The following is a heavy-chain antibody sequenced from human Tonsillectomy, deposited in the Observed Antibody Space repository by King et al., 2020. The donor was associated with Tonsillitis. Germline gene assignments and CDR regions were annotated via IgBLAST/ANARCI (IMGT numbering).Heavy chain of an antibody. J-gene: IGHJ2*01. Sequence: VQLVESGGGLVQPVGSLKLSCAASGFTFSGSAMHWVRQASGKGLEWVGRITSKANSYATAYAASVKGRFTISRDDSTNTAYLQMNSLKTEDTAVYYGIRRGAVAGTGGDLWGRGTLVTVSS. CDR3: IRRGAVAGTGGDL. V-gene: IGHV3-73*01. CDR1: GFTFSGSA. D-gene: IGHD6-19*01. CDR2: ITSKANSYAT.